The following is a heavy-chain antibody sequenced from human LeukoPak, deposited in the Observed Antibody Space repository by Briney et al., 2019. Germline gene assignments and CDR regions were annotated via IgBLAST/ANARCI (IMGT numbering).Heavy chain of an antibody. CDR2: INHSGST. Sequence: SETLSLTCAVYGGSFSGYYWSWIRQPPGKGLEWIGEINHSGSTNYNPSLKSRVTISVDTSKNQFSLKLSSVTAADTAVYYCARTLYSVVDITHDAFDIWGQGTMVTVSS. CDR3: ARTLYSVVDITHDAFDI. J-gene: IGHJ3*02. D-gene: IGHD3-22*01. V-gene: IGHV4-34*01. CDR1: GGSFSGYY.